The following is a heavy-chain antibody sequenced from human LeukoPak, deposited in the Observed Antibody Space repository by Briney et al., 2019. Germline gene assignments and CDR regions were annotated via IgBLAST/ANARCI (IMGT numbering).Heavy chain of an antibody. CDR2: IIPILGIA. CDR1: GGTFSSYA. CDR3: ARDVVVVVAATGRANWFDP. Sequence: SVKVSCKASGGTFSSYAISWVRQAPGQGLEWMGRIIPILGIANYAQKFQGRVTITADKSTSTAYMELSSLRSEDTAVYYCARDVVVVVAATGRANWFDPWGQGTQVTVSS. D-gene: IGHD2-15*01. J-gene: IGHJ5*02. V-gene: IGHV1-69*04.